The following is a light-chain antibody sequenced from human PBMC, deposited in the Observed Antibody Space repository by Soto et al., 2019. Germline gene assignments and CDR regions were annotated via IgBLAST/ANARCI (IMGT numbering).Light chain of an antibody. CDR3: QQRNIWPPVT. CDR2: GAF. Sequence: PGERAALSCRASPSVTNYLAWYQQKPGQPPRLLIYGAFNRAAGIPARFSGSGSGTDFTLTISSLEPEDSAVYYCQQRNIWPPVTFGQGTRL. V-gene: IGKV3-11*01. CDR1: PSVTNY. J-gene: IGKJ5*01.